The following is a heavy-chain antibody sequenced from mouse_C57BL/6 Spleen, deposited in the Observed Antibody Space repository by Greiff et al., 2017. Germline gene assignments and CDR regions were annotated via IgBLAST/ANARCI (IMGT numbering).Heavy chain of an antibody. CDR1: GYTFTSYW. CDR3: ARWDYGSSYGYFDV. V-gene: IGHV1-69*01. CDR2: IDPSDSYT. D-gene: IGHD1-1*01. J-gene: IGHJ1*03. Sequence: QVQLQQPGAELVMPGASVKLSCKASGYTFTSYWMHWVKQRPGQGLEWIGEIDPSDSYTNYNQKFKGKSTLTVDKSSSTAYMQLSSLTSEDSAVYYCARWDYGSSYGYFDVWGTGTTVTVSS.